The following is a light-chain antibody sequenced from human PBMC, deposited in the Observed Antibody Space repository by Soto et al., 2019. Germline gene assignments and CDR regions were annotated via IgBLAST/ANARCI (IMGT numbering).Light chain of an antibody. CDR3: CSYTTTSTFV. V-gene: IGLV2-14*01. CDR2: EVF. J-gene: IGLJ3*02. CDR1: SSDVGGYDY. Sequence: QSALTQPASVSGSPGQSITISCTGTSSDVGGYDYVSWYQQHPGKVPKLMIFEVFRRPSGISNRFSGSKSGNTASLTISGLQAEDEADYCCCSYTTTSTFVFGGGTKVTVL.